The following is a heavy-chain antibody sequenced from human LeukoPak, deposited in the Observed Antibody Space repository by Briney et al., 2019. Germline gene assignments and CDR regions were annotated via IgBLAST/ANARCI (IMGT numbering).Heavy chain of an antibody. D-gene: IGHD6-19*01. Sequence: SGTLSLTCAVYGGSFSGYYWSWIRQPPGKGLEWIGEINHSGSTNYNPSLKSRVTISVDTSKNQFSLKLSSVTAADTAVYYCARARLSSGFEDYWGQGTLVTVSS. CDR1: GGSFSGYY. J-gene: IGHJ4*02. V-gene: IGHV4-34*01. CDR2: INHSGST. CDR3: ARARLSSGFEDY.